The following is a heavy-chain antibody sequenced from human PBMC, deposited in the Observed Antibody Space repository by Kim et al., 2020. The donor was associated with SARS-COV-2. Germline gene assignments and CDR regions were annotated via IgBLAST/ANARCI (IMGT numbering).Heavy chain of an antibody. V-gene: IGHV4-59*01. D-gene: IGHD3-22*01. J-gene: IGHJ6*02. CDR3: ASSPGGGYYYYYYYSMDV. Sequence: KSRVTISVDTSKNQFSLKLSSVTAADTAVYYCASSPGGGYYYYYYYSMDVWGQGTTVTVSS.